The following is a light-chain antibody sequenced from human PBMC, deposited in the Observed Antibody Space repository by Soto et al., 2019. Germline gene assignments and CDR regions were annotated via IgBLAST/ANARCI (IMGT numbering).Light chain of an antibody. CDR2: DAS. J-gene: IGKJ2*01. V-gene: IGKV3-11*01. CDR1: QSVSNY. CDR3: QQRSNWPPST. Sequence: EIVLTQSPATLSLSPGERATLSCRASQSVSNYLNWYQQKPGQAPRLLIYDASNRATGIPARFSGGGSGTDFTLTISSLEPEDFAVYYCQQRSNWPPSTFGQGTKLEIK.